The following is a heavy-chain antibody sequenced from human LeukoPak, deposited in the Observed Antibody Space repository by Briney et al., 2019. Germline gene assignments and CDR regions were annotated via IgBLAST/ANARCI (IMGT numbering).Heavy chain of an antibody. D-gene: IGHD2-15*01. CDR2: IYTSGST. Sequence: SETLSLTCTVSGGSISSGSYYWSWIRQPAGKGLEWIGRIYTSGSTSYNPSLKSRVTISVDTSKNQFSLKLSSVTAADTAVYYCARFSTVVGATNWFDPWGQGTLVTVSS. CDR1: GGSISSGSYY. V-gene: IGHV4-61*02. J-gene: IGHJ5*02. CDR3: ARFSTVVGATNWFDP.